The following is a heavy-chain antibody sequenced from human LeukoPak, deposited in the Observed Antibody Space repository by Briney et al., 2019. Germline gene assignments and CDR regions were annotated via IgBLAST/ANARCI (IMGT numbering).Heavy chain of an antibody. CDR1: GLTFSSYS. D-gene: IGHD3-3*01. J-gene: IGHJ3*02. CDR2: ISSSSSYI. Sequence: GGSLRLSCAASGLTFSSYSMNWVRQAPGKGLEWVSSISSSSSYIYYADSVKGRFTISRDNAKNSLYLQMNSLRAEDTAVYYCARGGLRYLDLDAFDIWGQGTMVTVSS. CDR3: ARGGLRYLDLDAFDI. V-gene: IGHV3-21*01.